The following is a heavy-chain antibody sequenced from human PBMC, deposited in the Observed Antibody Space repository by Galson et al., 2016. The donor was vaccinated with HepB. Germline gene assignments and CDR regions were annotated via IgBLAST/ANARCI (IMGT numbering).Heavy chain of an antibody. Sequence: ATLSLTCTVSGGSISGHYWGWIRQPPGKGLEWIGFISLRGSGSTSYNPSLKSRVTISGDTSKNQISLRLRPVIAADTAVYYCASHDYWNDNHDSFDIWGQGTRVTVSS. V-gene: IGHV4-59*11. CDR3: ASHDYWNDNHDSFDI. CDR1: GGSISGHY. CDR2: ISLRGSGST. D-gene: IGHD3/OR15-3a*01. J-gene: IGHJ3*02.